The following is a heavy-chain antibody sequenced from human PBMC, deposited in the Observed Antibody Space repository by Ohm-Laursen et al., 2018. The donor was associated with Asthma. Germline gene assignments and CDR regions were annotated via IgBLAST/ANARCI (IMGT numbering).Heavy chain of an antibody. CDR3: ARYGDHVDRSDV. J-gene: IGHJ6*02. D-gene: IGHD4-17*01. CDR2: IYYSGST. Sequence: TLSLTCTVSGGSVSSGSYYWRWIRQPPGKGLEWIGYIYYSGSTNYNPSLKSRVTISVDTSKNQFSLKLSSVTAADTAVYYCARYGDHVDRSDVWGQGTTVTVPS. V-gene: IGHV4-61*01. CDR1: GGSVSSGSYY.